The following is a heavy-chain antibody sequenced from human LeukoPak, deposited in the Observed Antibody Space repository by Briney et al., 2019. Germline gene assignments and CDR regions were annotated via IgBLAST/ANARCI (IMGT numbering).Heavy chain of an antibody. CDR2: IYPGDSDT. D-gene: IGHD3-22*01. J-gene: IGHJ4*02. V-gene: IGHV5-51*01. Sequence: PGESLKISCKGSGYSFTSYWIGWVRQMPGKGLEWMGIIYPGDSDTRYSPSFQGQVTISADKSTSTAYLQWSSLKASDTAMYYCARRDTYYYDRKGRPFDYWGQGTLVTVSS. CDR3: ARRDTYYYDRKGRPFDY. CDR1: GYSFTSYW.